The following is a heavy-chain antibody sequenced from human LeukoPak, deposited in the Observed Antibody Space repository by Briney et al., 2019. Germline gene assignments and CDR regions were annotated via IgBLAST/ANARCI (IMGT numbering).Heavy chain of an antibody. CDR1: GFTFSSYW. V-gene: IGHV3-7*01. J-gene: IGHJ3*01. Sequence: PGGSLRLSCAASGFTFSSYWMSWVRQAPGKGLEWVANIKQDGSEKYYVDSVKGRFTISRDNAKNSLYLQMNSLRGEDTAVYYCARKSYYYDRSGNYYPTDAFDVWGQGTMVTVSS. CDR2: IKQDGSEK. D-gene: IGHD3-22*01. CDR3: ARKSYYYDRSGNYYPTDAFDV.